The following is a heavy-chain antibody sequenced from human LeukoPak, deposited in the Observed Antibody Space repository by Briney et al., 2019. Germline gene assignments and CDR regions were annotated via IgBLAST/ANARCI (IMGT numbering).Heavy chain of an antibody. Sequence: SETLSLTCTVSGGSISSYYWSWIRQPAGKGLEWIGRIYTSGSTNYNPSLKSRVTMSVDTSKNQFSLKLSSVTAADTAVYYCARVNYGYFLGYYFDYWGQGTLVTVSS. CDR3: ARVNYGYFLGYYFDY. CDR2: IYTSGST. CDR1: GGSISSYY. V-gene: IGHV4-4*07. D-gene: IGHD3-22*01. J-gene: IGHJ4*02.